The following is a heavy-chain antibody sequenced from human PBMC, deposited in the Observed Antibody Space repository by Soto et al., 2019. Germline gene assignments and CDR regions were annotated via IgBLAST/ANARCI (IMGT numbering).Heavy chain of an antibody. Sequence: EVQLVESGGGLVRPGGSLRLSCAASGFTFSRFAMSWVRQAPGKGLEWVSGITGDGRNTYYANSMEGRFTVSRDNAKDTMYLQMNSLRADDTAVYYCAKGRPSLGGTGRGAMDVWGQGTTVTVSS. CDR3: AKGRPSLGGTGRGAMDV. J-gene: IGHJ6*02. CDR1: GFTFSRFA. CDR2: ITGDGRNT. V-gene: IGHV3-23*04. D-gene: IGHD3-16*01.